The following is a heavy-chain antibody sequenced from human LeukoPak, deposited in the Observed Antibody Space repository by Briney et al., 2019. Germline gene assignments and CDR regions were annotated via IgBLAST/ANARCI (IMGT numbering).Heavy chain of an antibody. D-gene: IGHD3-9*01. CDR2: IYYSGNT. J-gene: IGHJ4*02. Sequence: PSETLSLTCSVSGDSTRISPYYWAWIRQPPGKGLEWIGNIYYSGNTYYNPSLKSRVTISVDTSKNQFSLMLSSVTAADMAVYYCARHLRYFDMVNWGQGTLVTVSS. CDR3: ARHLRYFDMVN. V-gene: IGHV4-39*01. CDR1: GDSTRISPYY.